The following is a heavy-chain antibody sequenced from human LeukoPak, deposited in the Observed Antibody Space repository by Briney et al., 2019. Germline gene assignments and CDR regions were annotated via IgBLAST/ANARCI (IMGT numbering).Heavy chain of an antibody. D-gene: IGHD3-22*01. CDR1: GFTFSTYW. CDR3: ARGGAYYYDSTHAFDI. CDR2: INSDGSST. V-gene: IGHV3-74*01. J-gene: IGHJ3*02. Sequence: PGGSLRLSCAASGFTFSTYWMHWARQAPGKGLVWVSRINSDGSSTNYADSVKGRFTISRDNAKNTLYLQMNSLRAEDTAVYYCARGGAYYYDSTHAFDIWGQGTMVTVSS.